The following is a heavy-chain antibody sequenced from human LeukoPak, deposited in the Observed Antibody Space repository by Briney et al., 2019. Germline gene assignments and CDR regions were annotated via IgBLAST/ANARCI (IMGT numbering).Heavy chain of an antibody. CDR1: GFTFTNYG. CDR2: ITYDGYYK. V-gene: IGHV3-30*03. J-gene: IGHJ4*02. CDR3: ARDLSPVVRASPMGY. D-gene: IGHD3-10*01. Sequence: GGSLRLSCAASGFTFTNYGMHWVRQAPGKGLEWVALITYDGYYKYYSDSVKGRFTISSDTSKNTLYLQMNSLRAEDTAVYYCARDLSPVVRASPMGYWGQGTPVAVSS.